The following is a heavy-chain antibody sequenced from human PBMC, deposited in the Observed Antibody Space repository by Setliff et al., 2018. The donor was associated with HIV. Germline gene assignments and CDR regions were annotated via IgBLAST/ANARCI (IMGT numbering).Heavy chain of an antibody. D-gene: IGHD3-3*01. V-gene: IGHV4-39*01. Sequence: SETLSLTCTVSGGSFTSRSYYWGWIRQPPGKGLEWIGSIFYSGITYYNPSLKSRVTISVDTSKNQFSLNLTSVTAAYTVVYYCARSKTFYDFWGGYYTHGAFKIWGLGTMVTVSS. CDR3: ARSKTFYDFWGGYYTHGAFKI. CDR1: GGSFTSRSYY. J-gene: IGHJ3*02. CDR2: IFYSGIT.